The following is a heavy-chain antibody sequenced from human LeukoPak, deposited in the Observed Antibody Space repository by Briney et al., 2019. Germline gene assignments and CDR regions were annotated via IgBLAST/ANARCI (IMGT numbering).Heavy chain of an antibody. Sequence: SQTLSLTCTVSGGSISSGSYFWSWIRQPAGKGLEWIGRIYTNGNTDYNPSLKSRVTISVDTSKNQFSLKLSSVTAADTAIYYCARSDFHDSSSSYYCSVGCWFDPWGQGTLVTVSS. CDR1: GGSISSGSYF. V-gene: IGHV4-61*02. J-gene: IGHJ5*02. D-gene: IGHD3-22*01. CDR3: ARSDFHDSSSSYYCSVGCWFDP. CDR2: IYTNGNT.